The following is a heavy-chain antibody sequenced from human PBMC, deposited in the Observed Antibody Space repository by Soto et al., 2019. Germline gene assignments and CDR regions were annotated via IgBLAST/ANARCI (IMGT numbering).Heavy chain of an antibody. CDR2: ISWDGGNT. CDR3: AKDIGDYYDSSGNYFDY. J-gene: IGHJ4*02. V-gene: IGHV3-43*01. Sequence: GGSLRLSCAASGFTFDDYTMHWFRQAPGEGLEWVGLISWDGGNTYYADSVKGRFTISRDNSKNSLYLQMNSLRTEDTALYYCAKDIGDYYDSSGNYFDYWGQGTLVTVSS. D-gene: IGHD3-22*01. CDR1: GFTFDDYT.